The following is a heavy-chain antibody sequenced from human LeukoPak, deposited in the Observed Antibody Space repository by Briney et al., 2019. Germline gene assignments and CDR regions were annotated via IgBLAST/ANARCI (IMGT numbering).Heavy chain of an antibody. CDR1: GGTFSSYA. D-gene: IGHD3-16*02. V-gene: IGHV1-69*06. J-gene: IGHJ6*03. CDR3: ARDHNPYYDYVWGSYRSYYYYMDV. CDR2: IIPIFGTA. Sequence: ASVKVSCKASGGTFSSYAISWVRQAPGQGLEWMGGIIPIFGTANYAQKFQGRVTITADKSTSTAYMELSSLRSEDTAVYYCARDHNPYYDYVWGSYRSYYYYMDVWGKGTTVTVSS.